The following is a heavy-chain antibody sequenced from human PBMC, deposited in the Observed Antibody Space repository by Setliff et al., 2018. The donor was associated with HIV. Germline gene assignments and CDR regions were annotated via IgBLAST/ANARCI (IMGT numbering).Heavy chain of an antibody. V-gene: IGHV4-59*11. CDR1: GDPINGHY. Sequence: SETLSLTCTVSGDPINGHYWSWIRQPPGEGLEWIGHISYNEYTNYNPSLKSRVTISLDTSKKHFSLDLYSVTAADTAVYYCARDHNSGTLHAFDLWGQGTKVTVSS. CDR3: ARDHNSGTLHAFDL. D-gene: IGHD1-26*01. J-gene: IGHJ3*01. CDR2: ISYNEYT.